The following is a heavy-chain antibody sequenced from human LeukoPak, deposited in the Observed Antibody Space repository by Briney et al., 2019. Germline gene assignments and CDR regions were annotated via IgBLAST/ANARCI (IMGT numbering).Heavy chain of an antibody. CDR1: GCTLTELS. Sequence: ASVKVSCKVSGCTLTELSMHWVRQAPGKGLEWMGGFDPENGETIYAQKFQGRVTMTEDTSTDTAYMEVSSLRSEDTAVYYCATDRPHFYNSGSFFWGQGTLVTVAS. V-gene: IGHV1-24*01. CDR2: FDPENGET. J-gene: IGHJ4*02. CDR3: ATDRPHFYNSGSFF. D-gene: IGHD3-10*01.